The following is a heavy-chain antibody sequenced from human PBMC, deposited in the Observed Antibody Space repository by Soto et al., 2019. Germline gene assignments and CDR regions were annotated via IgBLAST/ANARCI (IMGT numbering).Heavy chain of an antibody. D-gene: IGHD5-18*01. V-gene: IGHV1-18*01. CDR1: GNIFTTYG. CDR3: ARDVGNGYGYGYGY. CDR2: ISTSNGDT. J-gene: IGHJ4*02. Sequence: QVQLVQSGAEVKKPGASVTVSCKVSGNIFTTYGVTWVRQAPGQGLEWMGWISTSNGDTNYAQQLQGRVTMTTDTSTNTAYMEVRSLRSDDTAVYFCARDVGNGYGYGYGYWGQGTLVTVSS.